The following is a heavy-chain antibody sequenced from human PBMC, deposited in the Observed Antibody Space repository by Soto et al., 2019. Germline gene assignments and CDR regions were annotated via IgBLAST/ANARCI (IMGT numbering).Heavy chain of an antibody. D-gene: IGHD3-10*01. Sequence: GGSLRLSCAASGFTFSSYAMHWVRQAPGKGLEWVAVISYDGSNKYYADSVKGRFTISRDNSKNTLYLQMNSLRAEDTAVYYCARDGRKLLWFGYGMDVWGQGTTVTVSS. CDR3: ARDGRKLLWFGYGMDV. V-gene: IGHV3-30-3*01. CDR1: GFTFSSYA. CDR2: ISYDGSNK. J-gene: IGHJ6*02.